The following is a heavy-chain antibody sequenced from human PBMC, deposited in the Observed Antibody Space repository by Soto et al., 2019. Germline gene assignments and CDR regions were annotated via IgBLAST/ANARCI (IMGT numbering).Heavy chain of an antibody. CDR3: ARSGYRYGWLDY. CDR1: GGSISSGGYY. V-gene: IGHV4-31*03. D-gene: IGHD5-18*01. CDR2: IYDSGST. Sequence: KPSETLSLTCTVSGGSISSGGYYWSWIRQHPGKGLEWIGHIYDSGSTYYNASLKSRLTISVDTSKSQFTVNLSSVTAADTAVYYCARSGYRYGWLDYWGQGTLVTVSS. J-gene: IGHJ4*02.